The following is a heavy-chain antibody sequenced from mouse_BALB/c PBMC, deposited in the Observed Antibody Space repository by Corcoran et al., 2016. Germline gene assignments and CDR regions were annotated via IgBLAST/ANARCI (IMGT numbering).Heavy chain of an antibody. D-gene: IGHD2-3*01. CDR2: ITHSGET. CDR1: GFPITSGYY. V-gene: IGHV12-3*02. Sequence: QMQLQESGPGLVKPSQSLFLACSITGFPITSGYYWIWIRPSPGKPLEWMGYITHSGETFYNPSLQSPISITRETSKNQFFLQLNSVTTEDTAMYYCAGDYDGYWYFDVWCAGTTVTVSS. CDR3: AGDYDGYWYFDV. J-gene: IGHJ1*01.